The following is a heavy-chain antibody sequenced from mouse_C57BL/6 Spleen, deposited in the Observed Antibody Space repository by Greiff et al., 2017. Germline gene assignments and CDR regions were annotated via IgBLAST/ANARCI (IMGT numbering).Heavy chain of an antibody. J-gene: IGHJ4*01. CDR2: IYPSDSET. Sequence: VQLQQPGAERVRPGSSVKLSCKASGYTLTSSWMDWVKQRPGQGLEWIGNIYPSDSETHYNQKFKDKATLTVDKSSSTAYMQLSSLTSEDSAVYYCARGGSSYGAMDYWGQGTSVTVSS. CDR1: GYTLTSSW. D-gene: IGHD1-1*01. CDR3: ARGGSSYGAMDY. V-gene: IGHV1-61*01.